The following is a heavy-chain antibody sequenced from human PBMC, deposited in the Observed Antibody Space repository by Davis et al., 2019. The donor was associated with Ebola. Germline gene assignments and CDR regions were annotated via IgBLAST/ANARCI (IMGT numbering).Heavy chain of an antibody. J-gene: IGHJ6*02. V-gene: IGHV4-34*01. D-gene: IGHD2-8*02. CDR2: INHSGST. Sequence: SETLSLTCAVYGGSFSGYYWSWIRQPPGKGREWIGEINHSGSTNYNPSLKTRVTISVDTSKNQFSLKLSSVTAADTAVYYCASAGYCTGGVCYAGYYYYGMDIWGQGTTVTVSS. CDR3: ASAGYCTGGVCYAGYYYYGMDI. CDR1: GGSFSGYY.